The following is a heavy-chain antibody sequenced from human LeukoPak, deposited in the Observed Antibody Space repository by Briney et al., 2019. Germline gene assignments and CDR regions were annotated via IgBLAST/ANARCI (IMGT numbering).Heavy chain of an antibody. CDR2: IYYSGST. D-gene: IGHD4-17*01. CDR3: ARDDGSYGDYGVNY. Sequence: SETLSLTCTVSGGSISSYYWSWIRQPPGKGLEWIGYIYYSGSTNFNPSLKSRVTISVDTSKNQFSLKLSSVTAADTAVYYCARDDGSYGDYGVNYWGQGTLVTVSS. V-gene: IGHV4-59*01. CDR1: GGSISSYY. J-gene: IGHJ4*02.